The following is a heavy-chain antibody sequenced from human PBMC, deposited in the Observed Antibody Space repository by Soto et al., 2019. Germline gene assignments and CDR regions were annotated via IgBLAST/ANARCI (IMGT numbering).Heavy chain of an antibody. CDR1: GFTFNTYA. D-gene: IGHD3-16*01. CDR2: ISGSGFST. Sequence: GGSLRLSCAASGFTFNTYAMSWVRQAPGQGLEWVSAISGSGFSTYYADSVKGRFSISSDNSKNTLFLQMNSLRADDTAVYFCATFTFGRPFDTWGQGTMVTVSS. CDR3: ATFTFGRPFDT. J-gene: IGHJ3*02. V-gene: IGHV3-23*01.